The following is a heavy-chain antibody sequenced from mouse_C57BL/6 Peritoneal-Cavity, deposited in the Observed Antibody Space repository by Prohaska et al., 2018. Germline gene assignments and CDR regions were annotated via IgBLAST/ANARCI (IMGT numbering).Heavy chain of an antibody. J-gene: IGHJ4*01. Sequence: QVQLQQSGPELVKPGASVKISCKASGYSFTSYYIHWVKQRPGQGLEWIGWIYHGSGNNKYNEKFKGKATLTADTSSSTAYMQLSSLTSEDSAVYYCARGLGHYAMDYWGQGTSVTVSS. CDR3: ARGLGHYAMDY. CDR1: GYSFTSYY. V-gene: IGHV1-66*01. D-gene: IGHD4-1*01. CDR2: IYHGSGNN.